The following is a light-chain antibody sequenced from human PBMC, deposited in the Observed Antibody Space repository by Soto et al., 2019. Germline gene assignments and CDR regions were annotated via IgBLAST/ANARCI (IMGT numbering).Light chain of an antibody. Sequence: QLVLTQPPSVSGAPGQRVSISCTGSSSNIGAGYDVHWYQQLPGTAPKLLIYGDINRPAGVPDRFSGSKSGTSASLAITGLQADDEADYYCQSYDSSLSGSVFGGGTKLTVL. CDR3: QSYDSSLSGSV. CDR2: GDI. J-gene: IGLJ3*02. V-gene: IGLV1-40*01. CDR1: SSNIGAGYD.